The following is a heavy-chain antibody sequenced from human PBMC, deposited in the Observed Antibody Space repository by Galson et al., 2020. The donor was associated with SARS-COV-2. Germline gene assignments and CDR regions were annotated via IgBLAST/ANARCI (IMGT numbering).Heavy chain of an antibody. Sequence: SETLSLTCAVYGGTFSGYYWTWIRQTPGRGLEWIGESNPTGSTNYNPSLKSQATISVDTSKTQFSLKMSSVTAADTAVYYCARADPDDGSGTVDYWSQGTLVTVSS. CDR3: ARADPDDGSGTVDY. D-gene: IGHD3-10*01. V-gene: IGHV4-34*01. CDR2: SNPTGST. J-gene: IGHJ4*02. CDR1: GGTFSGYY.